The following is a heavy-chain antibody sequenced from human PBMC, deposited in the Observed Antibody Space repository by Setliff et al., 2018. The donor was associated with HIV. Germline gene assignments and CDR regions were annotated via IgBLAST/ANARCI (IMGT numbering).Heavy chain of an antibody. CDR2: IYYSGST. J-gene: IGHJ5*02. V-gene: IGHV4-39*01. D-gene: IGHD2-8*01. Sequence: SETLSLTCTVSGGSISSSSYYWGWIRQPPGKGLEWIGIIYYSGSTYYNPSLKSRVTISVDTSKNQFSLKLSSVTAADTAVYYCARRGRDGVFIMFATGFDPWGQGALVTVSS. CDR3: ARRGRDGVFIMFATGFDP. CDR1: GGSISSSSYY.